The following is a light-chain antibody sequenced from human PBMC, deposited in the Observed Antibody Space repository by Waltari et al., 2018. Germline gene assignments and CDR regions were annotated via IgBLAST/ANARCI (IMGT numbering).Light chain of an antibody. CDR2: GAS. J-gene: IGKJ1*01. CDR3: QHYVRLPVT. Sequence: IVLTQPPGPLSLSPGERATLSCRASQSVGTFLVWYQQKPGQAPRLLIQGASTRATGTPDRFSGSGSGTDFSLTISRLEPEDFAMYYCQHYVRLPVTFGQGTKVEI. CDR1: QSVGTF. V-gene: IGKV3-20*01.